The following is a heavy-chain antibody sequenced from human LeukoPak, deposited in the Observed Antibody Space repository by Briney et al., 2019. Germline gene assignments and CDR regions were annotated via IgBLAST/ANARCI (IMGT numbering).Heavy chain of an antibody. Sequence: GGSLRLSCAASGFTFSSYAMSWVRQAPGKGLEWVSAISGSGGSTYYAGSVKGRFTITRDNSKNTLYLQMNSLRAEDTAVYYCAIDGYCSSTSCAAAHDYWGQGTLVTVSS. D-gene: IGHD2-2*01. V-gene: IGHV3-23*01. CDR3: AIDGYCSSTSCAAAHDY. J-gene: IGHJ4*02. CDR1: GFTFSSYA. CDR2: ISGSGGST.